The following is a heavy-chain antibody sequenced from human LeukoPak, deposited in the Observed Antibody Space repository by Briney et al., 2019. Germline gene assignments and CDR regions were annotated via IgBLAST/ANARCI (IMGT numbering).Heavy chain of an antibody. V-gene: IGHV3-21*01. J-gene: IGHJ6*03. D-gene: IGHD3-22*01. CDR1: GFTFSSYS. Sequence: GGSLRLSCAASGFTFSSYSMNWVRQAPGKGLEWVSSISSSSSYIYYADSVKGRFTISRDNAKNSLYLQMNSLRAEDTAVYYCAKASGSGGHYYYMDVWGKGTTVTVSS. CDR2: ISSSSSYI. CDR3: AKASGSGGHYYYMDV.